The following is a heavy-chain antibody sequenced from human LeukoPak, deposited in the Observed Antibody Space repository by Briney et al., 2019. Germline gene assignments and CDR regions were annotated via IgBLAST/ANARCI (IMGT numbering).Heavy chain of an antibody. J-gene: IGHJ4*02. CDR3: AQGDRVRVQPLDS. CDR2: ISYSGRT. D-gene: IGHD3-10*01. Sequence: SETLSLTCTVSGGSISSYYWAWIRQPPGKGLEWIGSISYSGRTYYNPSLRSRLTISVDSSKNQFSLRLSSVTAADTAIYYCAQGDRVRVQPLDSWGQGTLVTVSS. CDR1: GGSISSYY. V-gene: IGHV4-39*07.